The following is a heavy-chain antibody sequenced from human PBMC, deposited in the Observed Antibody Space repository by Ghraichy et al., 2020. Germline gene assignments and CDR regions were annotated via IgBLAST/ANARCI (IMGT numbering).Heavy chain of an antibody. CDR1: GFTFSGPT. Sequence: GGSLRLSCAGSGFTFSGPTMPRVRRAPRQVLTTHDRIRRQAARYATAYAASVERRVTLSRDDSKHTAYLQLNSLKTEDTAVYYCTRRDTMVQRVIDWYFDLGGRATLVTVSS. V-gene: IGHV3-73*01. D-gene: IGHD3-10*01. CDR2: IRRQAARYAT. J-gene: IGHJ2*01. CDR3: TRRDTMVQRVIDWYFDL.